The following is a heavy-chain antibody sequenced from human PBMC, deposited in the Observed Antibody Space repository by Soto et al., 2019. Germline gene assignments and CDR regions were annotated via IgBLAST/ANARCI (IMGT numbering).Heavy chain of an antibody. Sequence: QVQLVQSGAEVKKPGSSVKVSCKASGGTFSSYTISWVRQAPGQGLEWMGRIIPILDITNYAQKFQGRVTITADKSTSKAFMELGSLRSEDTAVYYCATPTPEYISSLEFDSWGQGTLVTVSS. CDR3: ATPTPEYISSLEFDS. CDR2: IIPILDIT. V-gene: IGHV1-69*02. J-gene: IGHJ4*02. D-gene: IGHD6-6*01. CDR1: GGTFSSYT.